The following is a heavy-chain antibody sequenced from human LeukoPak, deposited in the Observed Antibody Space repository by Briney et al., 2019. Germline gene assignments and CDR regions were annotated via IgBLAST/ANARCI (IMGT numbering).Heavy chain of an antibody. J-gene: IGHJ4*02. CDR1: GFTLSTYD. CDR2: ISSDWNTI. Sequence: GGSLRLSCAASGFTLSTYDMNWVRQAPGKGLEWVSYISSDWNTIYYADSVKGRFTLSRDNGKNSLYLQMDSLRVEDTAIYYCVRRFDCWGQGTLVTVSS. CDR3: VRRFDC. V-gene: IGHV3-48*03.